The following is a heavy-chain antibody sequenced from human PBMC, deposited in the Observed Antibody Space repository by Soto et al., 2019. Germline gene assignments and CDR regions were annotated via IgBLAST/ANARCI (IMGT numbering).Heavy chain of an antibody. Sequence: RKNKGQRLEWMGWINAGNGNTKYSQKFQGRVTITRDTSASTAYMELSSLRSEDTAVYYCARGFPLWFAPRGQGTPVTVSS. J-gene: IGHJ5*02. V-gene: IGHV1-3*01. CDR2: INAGNGNT. CDR3: ARGFPLWFAP. D-gene: IGHD3-16*02.